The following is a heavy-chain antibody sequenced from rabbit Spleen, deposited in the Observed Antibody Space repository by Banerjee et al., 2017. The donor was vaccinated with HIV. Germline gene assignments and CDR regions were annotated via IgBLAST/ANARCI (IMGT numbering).Heavy chain of an antibody. CDR3: VRDQAGDADYGPYYLNL. J-gene: IGHJ4*01. D-gene: IGHD2-1*01. Sequence: QEQLVESGGGLVQPGGSLKLSCQASGFDFSDYGVTWVRQAPGKGLEWIGYIEPIFGNRYYANWVNGRFTISSHNAQNTLYLRLSSLTAADTATYFCVRDQAGDADYGPYYLNLWGPGTLVTVS. V-gene: IGHV1S47*01. CDR1: GFDFSDYG. CDR2: IEPIFGNR.